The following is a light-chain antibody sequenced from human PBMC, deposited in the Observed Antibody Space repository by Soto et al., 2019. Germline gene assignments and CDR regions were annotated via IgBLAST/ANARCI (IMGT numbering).Light chain of an antibody. CDR1: QTVNSDY. Sequence: EIVLTQSPGTLSLSPGETATLSCRASQTVNSDYLAWFQQRPGQAPRLLIFATSRRATDIPDRFSGSGSGTDFTLAIRGLEPEDFAVYYCHQFGYSPRTFGQGTKVDIK. J-gene: IGKJ1*01. CDR3: HQFGYSPRT. CDR2: ATS. V-gene: IGKV3-20*01.